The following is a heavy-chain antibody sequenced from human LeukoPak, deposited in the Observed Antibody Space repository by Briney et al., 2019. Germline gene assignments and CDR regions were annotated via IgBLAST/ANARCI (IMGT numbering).Heavy chain of an antibody. CDR2: ISSRGGTI. V-gene: IGHV3-48*03. CDR3: ARDTAPTMGWFDP. J-gene: IGHJ5*02. CDR1: GFTFSNYE. Sequence: GGSLRLSCAASGFTFSNYEINWVRQAPGKGLEWVSYISSRGGTIYYADSVKGRFTISRDNAKNLVYLQMNNLRVEDTAFYYCARDTAPTMGWFDPWGQGTLVTVS. D-gene: IGHD3-16*01.